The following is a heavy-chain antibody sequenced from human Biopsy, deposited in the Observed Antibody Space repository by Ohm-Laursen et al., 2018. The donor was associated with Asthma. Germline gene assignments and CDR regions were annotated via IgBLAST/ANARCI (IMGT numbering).Heavy chain of an antibody. D-gene: IGHD2-2*01. V-gene: IGHV1-69*13. CDR1: GGTFNTYV. CDR2: NNSDFGTT. CDR3: ARKAGSCISRTCYSLDF. J-gene: IGHJ4*02. Sequence: SVKVSCKSLGGTFNTYVIGWVRQAPGQGLEWMGGNNSDFGTTTYPQKFQDRVTITADDSTSTVYMELSSLRSEDTAVYYCARKAGSCISRTCYSLDFWGQGTLVTVSS.